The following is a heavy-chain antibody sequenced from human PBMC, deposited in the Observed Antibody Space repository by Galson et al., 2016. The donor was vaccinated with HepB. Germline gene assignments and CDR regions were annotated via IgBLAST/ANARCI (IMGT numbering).Heavy chain of an antibody. CDR2: INQRGDT. J-gene: IGHJ4*02. D-gene: IGHD6-13*01. CDR3: ARGGGAYANSWRGD. CDR1: GASLSGYY. V-gene: IGHV4-34*01. Sequence: SETLSLTCGVYGASLSGYYWSWIRQAPERGLEWIGEINQRGDTNYNPSLKSRVTISIDTSKNQFSLQLTSVTAADTAVYYCARGGGAYANSWRGDWGQRTLVTVSS.